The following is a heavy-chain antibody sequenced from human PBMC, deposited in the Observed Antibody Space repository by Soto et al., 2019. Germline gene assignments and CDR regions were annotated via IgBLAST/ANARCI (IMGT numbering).Heavy chain of an antibody. CDR3: ARVQQDYSESSGYYSA. V-gene: IGHV1-18*04. CDR1: GYTFTNYG. Sequence: QVQLVQSGAEVKKPGASVKVSCKASGYTFTNYGISWVRQAPGQGLECMGWISGYNGNINYAQRLQGRVTMTTDTSTSKAYMEVRSLRSGAAAVYYCARVQQDYSESSGYYSAWGQGALGHVSS. CDR2: ISGYNGNI. D-gene: IGHD3-22*01. J-gene: IGHJ4*02.